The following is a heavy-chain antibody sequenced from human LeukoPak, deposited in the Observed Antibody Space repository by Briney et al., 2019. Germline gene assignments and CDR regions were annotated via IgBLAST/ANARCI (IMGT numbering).Heavy chain of an antibody. J-gene: IGHJ3*02. CDR1: GFTFNSEA. Sequence: GGSLRLSCAASGFTFNSEAMTWVRQGPGKGLEWVSSISDSGGTTYYADSVKGRFTISRDNSKNTVYLQMNSLRAEDTAVYYCAKDPGGDDAFDIWGQGTMVTVSS. V-gene: IGHV3-23*01. CDR2: ISDSGGTT. D-gene: IGHD2-21*01. CDR3: AKDPGGDDAFDI.